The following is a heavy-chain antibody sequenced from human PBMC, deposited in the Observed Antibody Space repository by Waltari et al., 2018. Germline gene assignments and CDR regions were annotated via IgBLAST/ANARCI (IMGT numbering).Heavy chain of an antibody. CDR3: AKDYYDSSGYQP. D-gene: IGHD3-22*01. CDR2: IYSGGST. Sequence: EVQLLESGGGLVQPGGSLRLSCAASGFTFSSYAMSWVRQAPGKGLEWVSVIYSGGSTYYADSVKGRFTISRDNSKNTLYLQMNSLRAEDTAVYYCAKDYYDSSGYQPWGQGTLVTVSS. V-gene: IGHV3-23*03. CDR1: GFTFSSYA. J-gene: IGHJ4*02.